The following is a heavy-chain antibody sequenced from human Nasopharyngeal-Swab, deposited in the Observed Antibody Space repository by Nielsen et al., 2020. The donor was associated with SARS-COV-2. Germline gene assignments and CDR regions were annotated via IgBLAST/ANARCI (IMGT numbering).Heavy chain of an antibody. J-gene: IGHJ6*02. Sequence: SETLSLTCSVSGVSISSGSYYWSWIRQPPGKGLEWIGHMYTSGSTNYNPSLKSRVAISIDTSKNQFSLRLSSVTAADTAVYYCAREDRWTLTSFYYALDVWGQGTTVTVSS. CDR3: AREDRWTLTSFYYALDV. CDR2: MYTSGST. V-gene: IGHV4-61*09. CDR1: GVSISSGSYY. D-gene: IGHD3-9*01.